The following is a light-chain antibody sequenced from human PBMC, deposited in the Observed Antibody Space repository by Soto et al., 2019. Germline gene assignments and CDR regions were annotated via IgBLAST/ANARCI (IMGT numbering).Light chain of an antibody. V-gene: IGKV3-20*01. J-gene: IGKJ4*02. CDR3: QQCDSTRST. CDR2: GAS. CDR1: QSVSSSY. Sequence: LVLSLSLCTRSVSHRGRGSLSCGASQSVSSSYLAWYQQKPGQAPRLVIYGASSRATGIPDRFSGSGSGTDLTLTISRLEPEDFATYYCQQCDSTRSTFGEGAKV.